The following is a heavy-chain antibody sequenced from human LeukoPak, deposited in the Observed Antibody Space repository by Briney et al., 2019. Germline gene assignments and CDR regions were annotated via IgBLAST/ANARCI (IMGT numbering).Heavy chain of an antibody. CDR3: ARTGGYDILTGYYLPFDY. D-gene: IGHD3-9*01. Sequence: SETLSLTCAVYGGSFSGYYWSWIRQPPGKGLEWIGEINHSGSTNYNPSLKSRVTISVDTSKNQFSLKLSSVTAADTAVYYCARTGGYDILTGYYLPFDYWGQGTLVTVSS. V-gene: IGHV4-34*01. CDR2: INHSGST. CDR1: GGSFSGYY. J-gene: IGHJ4*02.